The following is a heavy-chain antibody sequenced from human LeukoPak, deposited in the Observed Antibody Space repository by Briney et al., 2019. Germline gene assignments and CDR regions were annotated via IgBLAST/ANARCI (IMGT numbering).Heavy chain of an antibody. CDR3: AKDRNGVYGGNSFLDY. CDR2: ISGSGSST. Sequence: PGGSLRLSCAASGFTFSSYAMSWVRQAPGKGLEWVSIISGSGSSTYYTDSVNGRFTISRDNSKDTLYLQMNSLRAEDTAVYFCAKDRNGVYGGNSFLDYWGQGILVTVSS. V-gene: IGHV3-23*01. CDR1: GFTFSSYA. J-gene: IGHJ4*02. D-gene: IGHD4-23*01.